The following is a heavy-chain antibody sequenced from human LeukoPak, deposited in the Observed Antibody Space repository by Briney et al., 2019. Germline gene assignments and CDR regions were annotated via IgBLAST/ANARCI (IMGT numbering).Heavy chain of an antibody. J-gene: IGHJ5*02. CDR3: ARDNRRWFDP. CDR1: GGTFSSYA. Sequence: SVKVSCKASGGTFSSYAISWVRQAPGQGLEWMGGIIPIFGTVNYAQKFQGRVTITTDESTSTAYMELGSLRSEDTAVYYCARDNRRWFDPWGQGTLVTVSS. V-gene: IGHV1-69*05. CDR2: IIPIFGTV.